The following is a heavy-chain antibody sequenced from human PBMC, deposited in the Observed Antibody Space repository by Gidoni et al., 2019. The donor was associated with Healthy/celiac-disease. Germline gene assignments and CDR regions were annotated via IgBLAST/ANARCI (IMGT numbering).Heavy chain of an antibody. CDR1: GFTFSSYG. D-gene: IGHD2-21*02. CDR2: ISYDGSNK. J-gene: IGHJ4*02. CDR3: ATEAYCGGDCQNGFDY. Sequence: GFTFSSYGMHGVRQAPGKGLEWVAVISYDGSNKYYADSVKGRFTISSDNSKNTRYLQMNSLRAEDTAVYYCATEAYCGGDCQNGFDYWGQGTLVTVSS. V-gene: IGHV3-30*03.